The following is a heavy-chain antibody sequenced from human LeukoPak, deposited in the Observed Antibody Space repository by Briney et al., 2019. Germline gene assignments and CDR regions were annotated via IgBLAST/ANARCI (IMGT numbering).Heavy chain of an antibody. CDR2: ISSSSSYI. CDR3: ARVIAVAGTADY. J-gene: IGHJ4*02. CDR1: GFTFSSYE. D-gene: IGHD6-19*01. Sequence: PGGSLRLSCAASGFTFSSYEMNWVRQAPGKGLEWVSSISSSSSYIYYADSVKGRFTISRDNAKNSLYLQMNSLRAEDTAVYYCARVIAVAGTADYWGQGTLVTVSS. V-gene: IGHV3-21*01.